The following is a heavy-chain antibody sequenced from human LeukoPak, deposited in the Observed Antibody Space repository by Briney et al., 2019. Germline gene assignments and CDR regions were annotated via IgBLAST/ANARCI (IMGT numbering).Heavy chain of an antibody. D-gene: IGHD6-13*01. V-gene: IGHV3-48*03. CDR3: ARVGSSWVAIDY. J-gene: IGHJ4*02. CDR1: GFTFSSYE. Sequence: GGSLRLSCAASGFTFSSYEMNWVRQAPGKGLEWVSYISSSGSTIYYADSVKGRFTISRDNAKNSLYLQMNSLRVEDTAVYYCARVGSSWVAIDYWGQGTLVTVSS. CDR2: ISSSGSTI.